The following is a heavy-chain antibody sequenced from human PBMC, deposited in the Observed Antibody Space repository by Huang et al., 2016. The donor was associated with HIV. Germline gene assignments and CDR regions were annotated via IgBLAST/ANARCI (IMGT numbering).Heavy chain of an antibody. Sequence: VQLVESGGGGVQPGRSLRLACAASGFSFSTYGLDWVRQAPGKGLEWVAVISYDGSNKYYAHSVKGRFTISRDTSENKVYLQMNSLRHEDTAVYYCAKDGADEEWDIDYWGQGTLVTVSS. J-gene: IGHJ4*02. D-gene: IGHD1-26*01. CDR3: AKDGADEEWDIDY. V-gene: IGHV3-30*18. CDR2: ISYDGSNK. CDR1: GFSFSTYG.